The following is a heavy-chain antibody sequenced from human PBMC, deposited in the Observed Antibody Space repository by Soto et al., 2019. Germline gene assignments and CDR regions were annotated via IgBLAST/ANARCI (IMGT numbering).Heavy chain of an antibody. CDR2: IYPGDSDT. D-gene: IGHD2-15*01. CDR3: ARHNLGYCSGGSCYSAEYLKH. V-gene: IGHV5-51*01. CDR1: AYSFTSYW. J-gene: IGHJ1*01. Sequence: GASLKVSCERSAYSFTSYWIGWVRQMPGKGLEWTGIIYPGDSDTRYSPSFQGQVTISADKSISTAYLQWSSLKASDPAMYYCARHNLGYCSGGSCYSAEYLKHWGQGNMITAYS.